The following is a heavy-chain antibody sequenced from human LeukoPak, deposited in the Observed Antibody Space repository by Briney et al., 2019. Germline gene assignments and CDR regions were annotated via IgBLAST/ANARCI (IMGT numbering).Heavy chain of an antibody. Sequence: GASVKVSCKASGYTFTSHYMHWVRQAPGQGLEWMGGIIPIFGTANYAQKFQGRVTITADKSTSTAYMELSSLRSEDTAVYYCARGPVSGYYYDSSGMNWFDPWGQGTLVTVSS. J-gene: IGHJ5*02. V-gene: IGHV1-69*06. CDR1: GYTFTSHY. CDR3: ARGPVSGYYYDSSGMNWFDP. CDR2: IIPIFGTA. D-gene: IGHD3-22*01.